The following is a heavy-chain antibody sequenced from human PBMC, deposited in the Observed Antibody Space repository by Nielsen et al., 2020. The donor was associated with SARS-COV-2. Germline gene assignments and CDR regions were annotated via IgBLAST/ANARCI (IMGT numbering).Heavy chain of an antibody. Sequence: GGSLRLSCAASGFTFDDYAMHWVRQAPGKGLEWVSGISWNSGSIGYADSVKGRFTISRDNAKNSLYLQMNSLRAEDTALYYCAKLPGIFGVAMDVWGKGTTVTVSS. V-gene: IGHV3-9*01. J-gene: IGHJ6*03. CDR1: GFTFDDYA. CDR3: AKLPGIFGVAMDV. CDR2: ISWNSGSI. D-gene: IGHD3-3*01.